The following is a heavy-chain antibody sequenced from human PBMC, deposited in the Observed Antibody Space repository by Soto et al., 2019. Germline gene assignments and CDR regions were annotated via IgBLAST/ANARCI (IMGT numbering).Heavy chain of an antibody. Sequence: EVQLVESGGGLVQPGEFLRLSCAASGFTFRSYAMNWLRQSPGKGLELLSYISSGSSGIYYADAVKGRFTISRDDAKNSLYLPMNSLRDEDTAVYYCARERCSDVWGHVTTVTV. V-gene: IGHV3-48*02. D-gene: IGHD2-8*01. CDR3: ARERCSDV. J-gene: IGHJ6*02. CDR1: GFTFRSYA. CDR2: ISSGSSGI.